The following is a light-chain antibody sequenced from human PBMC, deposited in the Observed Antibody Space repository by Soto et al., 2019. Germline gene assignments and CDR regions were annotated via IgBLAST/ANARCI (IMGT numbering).Light chain of an antibody. CDR3: QQRSNWIT. J-gene: IGKJ5*01. CDR2: DAS. V-gene: IGKV3D-20*02. Sequence: EIVLTQSPGTLSLSPGERATLSCRASQTVRNNYLAWYQQKPGQAPRLLIYDASSRATGIPARFSGSGSGTDFTLTISSLEPEDFAVYYCQQRSNWITFGQGTRLEIK. CDR1: QTVRNNY.